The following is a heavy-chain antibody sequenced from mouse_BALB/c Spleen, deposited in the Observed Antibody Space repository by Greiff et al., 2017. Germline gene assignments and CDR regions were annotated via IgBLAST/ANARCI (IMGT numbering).Heavy chain of an antibody. J-gene: IGHJ3*01. CDR1: GFTFSDYY. V-gene: IGHV5-4*02. CDR3: ARDRAARATFAY. Sequence: EVQLVESGGGLVKPGGSLKLSCAASGFTFSDYYMYWVRQTPEKRLEWVATISDGGSYTYYPDSLKGRFTISRDNAKNTLYLQMSSLKSEDTAMYYCARDRAARATFAYWGQGTLVTVSA. D-gene: IGHD3-1*01. CDR2: ISDGGSYT.